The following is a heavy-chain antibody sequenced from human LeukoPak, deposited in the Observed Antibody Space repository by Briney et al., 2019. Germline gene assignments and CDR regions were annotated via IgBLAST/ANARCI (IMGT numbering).Heavy chain of an antibody. Sequence: SETLSLTCTVSGGSISSTTYYWGWIRQPPGKGLEWIGGIYYDGNTYFNPSLKSRLTISVDKSKNQFSLKLSSVTAADTAVYYCARSGNYYSYFDYWGQGTLVTVSS. V-gene: IGHV4-39*07. J-gene: IGHJ4*02. CDR2: IYYDGNT. CDR1: GGSISSTTYY. CDR3: ARSGNYYSYFDY. D-gene: IGHD1-26*01.